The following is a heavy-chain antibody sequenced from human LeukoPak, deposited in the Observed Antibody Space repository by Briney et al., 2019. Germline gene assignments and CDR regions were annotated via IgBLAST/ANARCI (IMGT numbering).Heavy chain of an antibody. CDR3: ARARGYSGYDLIIDY. J-gene: IGHJ4*02. Sequence: GGSLRLSCAASGFTFSSYAMHWVRQAPGKGLKWVAVISYDGSNKYYADSVKGRFTISRDNSKNTLYLQMNSLRAEDTGVYYCARARGYSGYDLIIDYWGQGTLVTVSS. V-gene: IGHV3-30*04. CDR1: GFTFSSYA. D-gene: IGHD5-12*01. CDR2: ISYDGSNK.